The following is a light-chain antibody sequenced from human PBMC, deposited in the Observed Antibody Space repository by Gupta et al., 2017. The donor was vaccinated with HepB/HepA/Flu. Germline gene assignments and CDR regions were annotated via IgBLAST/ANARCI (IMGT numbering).Light chain of an antibody. Sequence: EIVMSQSPASLSVSPGERATLSCRASQSVSRNLAWYQQKPGQAPRLLIYGASTRATGIPARFSGSGSGTDFTFTISNLQSEDFAIYYCQQYNDWSITFGQGTRLDIK. CDR3: QQYNDWSIT. J-gene: IGKJ5*01. V-gene: IGKV3-15*01. CDR2: GAS. CDR1: QSVSRN.